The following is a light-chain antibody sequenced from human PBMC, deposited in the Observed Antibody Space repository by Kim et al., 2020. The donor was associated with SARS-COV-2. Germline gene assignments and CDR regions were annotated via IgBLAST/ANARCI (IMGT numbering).Light chain of an antibody. V-gene: IGLV3-1*01. Sequence: VSPGQTASITCSGANLGNKYVSWYQQKPGQSPVLVIYQDTKRPSVIPERFSASNSGSTATLTISGTQAVDEAAYYCQSWDSSIYWVFGGGTQLTVL. CDR2: QDT. J-gene: IGLJ3*02. CDR3: QSWDSSIYWV. CDR1: NLGNKY.